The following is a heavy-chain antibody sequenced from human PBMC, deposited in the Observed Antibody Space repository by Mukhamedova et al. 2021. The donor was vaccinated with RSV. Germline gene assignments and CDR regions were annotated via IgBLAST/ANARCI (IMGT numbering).Heavy chain of an antibody. Sequence: GKGLEWVSSISSSSSYIYYADSVKGRFTISRDNAKNSLYLQMNSLRAEDTAVYYCAREGGMTTVTTGNFDLWGRGTLVTVSS. J-gene: IGHJ2*01. CDR2: ISSSSSYI. V-gene: IGHV3-21*01. D-gene: IGHD4-17*01. CDR3: AREGGMTTVTTGNFDL.